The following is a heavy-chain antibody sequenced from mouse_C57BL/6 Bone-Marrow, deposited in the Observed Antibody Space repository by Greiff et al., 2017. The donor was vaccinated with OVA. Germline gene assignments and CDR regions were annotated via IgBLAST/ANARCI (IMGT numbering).Heavy chain of an antibody. CDR3: ARWVVAY. CDR2: INPSNGGT. CDR1: GYTFTSYW. V-gene: IGHV1-53*01. J-gene: IGHJ3*01. Sequence: QVQLQQPGTELVKPGASVKLSCKASGYTFTSYWVHWVKQRPGQGLEWIGNINPSNGGTNYNEKFKSKATLTVDKFSSTAYMRISGLTSDDSAVYFCARWVVAYWGQGTLVTVAA.